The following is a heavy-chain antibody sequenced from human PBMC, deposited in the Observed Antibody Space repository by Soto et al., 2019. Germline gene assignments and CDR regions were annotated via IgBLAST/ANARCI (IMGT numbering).Heavy chain of an antibody. CDR3: ANIYCNSNFCYPRDAFDI. Sequence: EVQLLESGGGLVQPGGSLRLSCAASGFTFSSYAMSWVRQAPGKGLEWVSAISGSGGSTYYADSVKGRFTISRDNSKNPLYLQKNSLRAEDTAVYYCANIYCNSNFCYPRDAFDILGQGTMVTVSS. V-gene: IGHV3-23*01. CDR1: GFTFSSYA. J-gene: IGHJ3*02. CDR2: ISGSGGST. D-gene: IGHD2-2*01.